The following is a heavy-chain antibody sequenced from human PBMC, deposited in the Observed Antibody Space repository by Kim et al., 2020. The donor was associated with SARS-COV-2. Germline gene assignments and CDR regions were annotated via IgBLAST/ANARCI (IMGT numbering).Heavy chain of an antibody. CDR2: IYPGESDT. Sequence: GESLKISCKGSGYSFTSYWIGWVRQMPGKGLEWMGIIYPGESDTRYSPSFQGQVTISADKSNSTAYLQWSSLKASDTAMYYCSRAGRGDGYNFIAAIDYWGQGTLVTVSS. V-gene: IGHV5-51*01. D-gene: IGHD5-12*01. CDR3: SRAGRGDGYNFIAAIDY. J-gene: IGHJ4*02. CDR1: GYSFTSYW.